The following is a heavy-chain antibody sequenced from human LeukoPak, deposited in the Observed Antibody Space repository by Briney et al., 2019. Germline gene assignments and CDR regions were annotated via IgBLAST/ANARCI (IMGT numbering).Heavy chain of an antibody. D-gene: IGHD3-22*01. Sequence: SLRLSCAASGFTFSSYGMHWVRQAPGKGLGWVAVIWYDGSNKYYADSVKGRFTISRDNSKNRLYLQMKSLRDEDRVVDYCARGGYGASKGGGPWFDPWGQGTLVTVSS. V-gene: IGHV3-33*01. CDR1: GFTFSSYG. CDR3: ARGGYGASKGGGPWFDP. CDR2: IWYDGSNK. J-gene: IGHJ5*02.